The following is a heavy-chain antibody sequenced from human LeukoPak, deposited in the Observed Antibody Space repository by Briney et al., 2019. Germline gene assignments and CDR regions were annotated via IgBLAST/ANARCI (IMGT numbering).Heavy chain of an antibody. D-gene: IGHD2-2*01. CDR3: ARCVEPARSTSCYHDAFDI. J-gene: IGHJ3*02. CDR2: INPNSGNT. V-gene: IGHV1-2*02. CDR1: GYTFTGYF. Sequence: ASVKVSCKASGYTFTGYFMHWVRQAPGQGLEWVGWINPNSGNTNYAQKFQGRVTMTRDTSTSTVYMELSSLRSEDTAVYYCARCVEPARSTSCYHDAFDIWGQGTMVTVSS.